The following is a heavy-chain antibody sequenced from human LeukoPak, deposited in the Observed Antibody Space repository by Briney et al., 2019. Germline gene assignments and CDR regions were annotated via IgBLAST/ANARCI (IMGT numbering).Heavy chain of an antibody. Sequence: GGSLRPSCAASGFTFSSYSMNWVRQAPGKGLEWVSSISSSSSYIYYADSVKGRFTISRDNAKNSLYLQMNSLRAEDTAVYYCARDRAQFIAVAGTVDYWGQGTLVTVSS. CDR1: GFTFSSYS. V-gene: IGHV3-21*01. J-gene: IGHJ4*02. CDR3: ARDRAQFIAVAGTVDY. D-gene: IGHD6-19*01. CDR2: ISSSSSYI.